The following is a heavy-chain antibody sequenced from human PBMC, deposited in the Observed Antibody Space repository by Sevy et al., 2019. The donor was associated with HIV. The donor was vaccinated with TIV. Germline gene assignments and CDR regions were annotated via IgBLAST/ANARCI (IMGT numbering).Heavy chain of an antibody. D-gene: IGHD5-12*01. CDR3: ASKRGYTHGPFES. V-gene: IGHV4-30-4*01. CDR1: GGSVSNGDYY. CDR2: IYYSGSG. Sequence: SETLSLTCDVSGGSVSNGDYYWSWIRQPAGKGLEWFGYIYYSGSGYYNPFLKSRVTISVDTSKNQFSLKLKSVTAADTALYYCASKRGYTHGPFESWGQGTLVTVSS. J-gene: IGHJ4*02.